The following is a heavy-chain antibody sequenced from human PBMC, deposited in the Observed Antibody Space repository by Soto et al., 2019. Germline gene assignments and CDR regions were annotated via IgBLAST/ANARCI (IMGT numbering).Heavy chain of an antibody. CDR1: GGPMRNDDW. CDR2: ISHYGNT. Sequence: QVRLQESGPGLVEPSGTLSLTCGVSGGPMRNDDWWSWVRQTPWKGLEWIGEISHYGNTNYNPSLNSRVTMSIATSTNQFSLKVRSLTAGDTAMDLCARTGDCTIGSCYVGWFDPWGQGTLVSVSS. V-gene: IGHV4-4*02. J-gene: IGHJ5*02. CDR3: ARTGDCTIGSCYVGWFDP. D-gene: IGHD2-2*01.